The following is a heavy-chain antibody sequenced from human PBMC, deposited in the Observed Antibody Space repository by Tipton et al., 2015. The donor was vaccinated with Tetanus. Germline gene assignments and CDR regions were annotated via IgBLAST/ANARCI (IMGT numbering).Heavy chain of an antibody. CDR2: IYYSGST. CDR1: GGSISSSSYY. CDR3: ARDGRIVATILAVSGPIPYGMDV. Sequence: TLSLTCTVSGGSISSSSYYWGWIRQPPGKGLEWIGSIYYSGSTNYNPSLKSRVTISVDTSKNQFSLKLSSVTAADTAVYYCARDGRIVATILAVSGPIPYGMDVWGQGTTVTVSS. V-gene: IGHV4-39*07. J-gene: IGHJ6*02. D-gene: IGHD5-12*01.